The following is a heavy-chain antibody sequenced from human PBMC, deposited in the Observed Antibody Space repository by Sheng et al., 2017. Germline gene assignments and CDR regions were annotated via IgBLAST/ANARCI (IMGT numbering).Heavy chain of an antibody. CDR1: GFTFSDHL. J-gene: IGHJ6*02. V-gene: IGHV3-11*01. CDR3: ARGHYGLDV. CDR2: IGTRGLAI. Sequence: VQLVESGGGLVQPGGSLRLSCAASGFTFSDHLMTWIRQAPGKGLEWVSYIGTRGLAIYYADSVKGRFTVSRDNAKNSLYLQMDSLRAGDTAVYYCARGHYGLDVWDQGP.